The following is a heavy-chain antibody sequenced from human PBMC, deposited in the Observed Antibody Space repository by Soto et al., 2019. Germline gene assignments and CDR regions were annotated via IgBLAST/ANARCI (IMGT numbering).Heavy chain of an antibody. CDR3: AKARVRIVGANSFDY. V-gene: IGHV3-30*18. J-gene: IGHJ4*02. CDR1: GFTFSNYG. CDR2: ISDDGDKR. Sequence: VGSLRLSCVGSGFTFSNYGMHWVRQPPGKGLEWVALISDDGDKRYYSDSVRGRLIISRDNSKDTLYLQMNSLGPDDTAVYFCAKARVRIVGANSFDYWGQGTPVTVSS. D-gene: IGHD1-26*01.